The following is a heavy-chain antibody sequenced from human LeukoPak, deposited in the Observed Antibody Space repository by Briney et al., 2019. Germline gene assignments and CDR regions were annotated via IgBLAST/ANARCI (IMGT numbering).Heavy chain of an antibody. J-gene: IGHJ4*02. CDR1: GGSISSSSYY. CDR2: IYYSGST. CDR3: ARERMSTYYYDSSGYSSESDVDY. V-gene: IGHV4-39*02. Sequence: SETLCLTCTVSGGSISSSSYYWGWIRQPPGKGLEWIGSIYYSGSTYYNPSLKSRVTISVDTSKNQFSLKLSSVTAADTAVYYCARERMSTYYYDSSGYSSESDVDYWGQGTLVTVSS. D-gene: IGHD3-22*01.